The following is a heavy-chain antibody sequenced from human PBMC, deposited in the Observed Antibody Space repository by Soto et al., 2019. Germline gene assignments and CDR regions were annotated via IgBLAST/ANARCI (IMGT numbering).Heavy chain of an antibody. CDR1: GFTFSSYA. Sequence: ESVGGLVQPGGSLRLSCAASGFTFSSYAMSWVRQAPGKGLEWVSAISGSGGSTYYADSVKGRFTISRDNSKNTLYLQMNSLRAEDTAVYYCAKDPGRGVAAAGLDYWGQGTLVTVSS. D-gene: IGHD6-13*01. J-gene: IGHJ4*02. CDR3: AKDPGRGVAAAGLDY. V-gene: IGHV3-23*01. CDR2: ISGSGGST.